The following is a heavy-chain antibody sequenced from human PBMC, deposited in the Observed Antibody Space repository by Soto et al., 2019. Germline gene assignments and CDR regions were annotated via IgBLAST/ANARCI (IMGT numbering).Heavy chain of an antibody. CDR1: GFNFAVYA. CDR3: ARVVNGYYSDY. Sequence: GGSLRLCCLGSGFNFAVYAVSWFRQAPGKGLEWVGLIRNEAYRATTEYAASVKGRFTISRDDLKKSLYLQMNSLKTEDTAVYYCARVVNGYYSDYWGQGT. V-gene: IGHV3-49*03. D-gene: IGHD2-21*01. J-gene: IGHJ4*02. CDR2: IRNEAYRATT.